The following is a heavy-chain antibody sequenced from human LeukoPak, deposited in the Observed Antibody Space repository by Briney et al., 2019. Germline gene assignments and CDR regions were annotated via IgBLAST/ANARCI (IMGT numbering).Heavy chain of an antibody. Sequence: GESLQISSEGPGYSFTTYWIGWVRPMSGKGLEWMGIIYPGDSDTRYSPSFQGPVTISADQSISTAYLQWSSLKASDTAVYYCARGGIPGGNYYREHFDFWGQGTLVTVSS. D-gene: IGHD1-26*01. V-gene: IGHV5-51*01. J-gene: IGHJ4*02. CDR1: GYSFTTYW. CDR2: IYPGDSDT. CDR3: ARGGIPGGNYYREHFDF.